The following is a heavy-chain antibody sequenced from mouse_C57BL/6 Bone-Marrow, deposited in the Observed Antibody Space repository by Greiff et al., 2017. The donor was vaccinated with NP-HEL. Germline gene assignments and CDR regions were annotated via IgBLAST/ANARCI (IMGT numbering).Heavy chain of an antibody. CDR2: IYPRSGNT. CDR1: GYTFTSYG. CDR3: ARSTTTVVAEAY. V-gene: IGHV1-81*01. Sequence: QVQLQQSGAELARPGASVKLSCKASGYTFTSYGISWVKQRTGQGLEWIGEIYPRSGNTYYNEKFKGKATLTADKSSSTAYMELRSLTSEDSAVDFCARSTTTVVAEAYWGQGTLVTVSA. D-gene: IGHD1-1*01. J-gene: IGHJ3*01.